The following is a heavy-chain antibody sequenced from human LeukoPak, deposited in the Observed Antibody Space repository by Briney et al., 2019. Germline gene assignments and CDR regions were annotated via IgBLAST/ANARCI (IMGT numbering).Heavy chain of an antibody. CDR1: GFTFSSYW. J-gene: IGHJ4*02. D-gene: IGHD6-13*01. CDR3: ARDSGSSSWYRRRFDY. V-gene: IGHV3-7*03. CDR2: IKQDGSEK. Sequence: GGSLRLSCAASGFTFSSYWMSWVRQAPGKGLEWVANIKQDGSEKYYVDSVKGRFTISRDNAKNSLYLQMNSLRAEDTAVYYCARDSGSSSWYRRRFDYWGLGTLVTVSS.